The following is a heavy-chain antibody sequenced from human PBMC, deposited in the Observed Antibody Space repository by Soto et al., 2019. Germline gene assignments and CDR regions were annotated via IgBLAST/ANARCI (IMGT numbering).Heavy chain of an antibody. CDR1: GFTFSSYA. CDR2: ISGSGGST. J-gene: IGHJ6*02. V-gene: IGHV3-23*01. CDR3: AKYIVVVPAAAYYYYYYGMDV. Sequence: PGGSLRLSCAASGFTFSSYAMGWVRQAPGKGLEWVAAISGSGGSTYYADSVKGRFTISRDNSKNTLYLQMNSLRAEDTAVYYCAKYIVVVPAAAYYYYYYGMDVWGQGTTVTVSS. D-gene: IGHD2-2*01.